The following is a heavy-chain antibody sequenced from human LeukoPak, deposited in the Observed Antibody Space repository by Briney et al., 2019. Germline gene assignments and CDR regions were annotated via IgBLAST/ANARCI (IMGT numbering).Heavy chain of an antibody. CDR3: ARVRADSSGHDIDY. CDR1: GFTFSAYV. D-gene: IGHD3-22*01. J-gene: IGHJ4*02. CDR2: LWYDGSNE. V-gene: IGHV3-33*01. Sequence: PGTSLRPSCAASGFTFSAYVMHWVRQAPGKGLEWVAILWYDGSNEYYADSVKGRFTMSRDNSKNPLHLQMNSLRAEDTAVYYCARVRADSSGHDIDYWGQGTLVTVSS.